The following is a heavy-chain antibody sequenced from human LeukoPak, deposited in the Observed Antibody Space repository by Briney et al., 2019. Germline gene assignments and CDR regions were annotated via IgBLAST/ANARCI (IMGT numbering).Heavy chain of an antibody. CDR3: AKASFVGAYQQGYFDY. J-gene: IGHJ4*02. CDR2: ISWNSGSI. Sequence: GRSLRLSCAASGFTFDDYAMHWVRQAPGKGLEWVSGISWNSGSIGYADSVKGRFTIYRDNAKNSLYLQMNSLRAEDMALYYCAKASFVGAYQQGYFDYWGQGTLVTVSS. CDR1: GFTFDDYA. V-gene: IGHV3-9*03. D-gene: IGHD1-26*01.